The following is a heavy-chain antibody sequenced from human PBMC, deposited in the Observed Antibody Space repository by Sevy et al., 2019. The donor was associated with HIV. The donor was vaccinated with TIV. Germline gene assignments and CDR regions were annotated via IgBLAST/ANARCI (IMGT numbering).Heavy chain of an antibody. Sequence: ASVKVSCKASGYTFTGYYMHWVRQAPGQGLEWMGWINPNSGGTNYAQKFQGRVTMTRETSNSTTYMELSRLRSDDTAVYYCARADCGASCYDYYYGMDVWGQGTTVTVSS. D-gene: IGHD2-15*01. CDR2: INPNSGGT. J-gene: IGHJ6*02. CDR1: GYTFTGYY. CDR3: ARADCGASCYDYYYGMDV. V-gene: IGHV1-2*02.